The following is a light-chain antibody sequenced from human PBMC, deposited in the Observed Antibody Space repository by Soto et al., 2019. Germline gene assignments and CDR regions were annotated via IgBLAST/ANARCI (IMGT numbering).Light chain of an antibody. V-gene: IGLV3-1*01. CDR1: KLGDEY. CDR2: QDN. CDR3: QAWDSDINYV. Sequence: SYELTQPPSVSLSPGQTASITCSGDKLGDEYATWYQQRTGQSPVLVIYQDNKRPSGIPERFSGSNSGNTATLTISGTQAMDEADYYCQAWDSDINYVFGPGTKVTVL. J-gene: IGLJ1*01.